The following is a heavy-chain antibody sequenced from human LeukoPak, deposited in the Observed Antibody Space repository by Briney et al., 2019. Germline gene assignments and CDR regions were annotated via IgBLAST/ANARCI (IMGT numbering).Heavy chain of an antibody. CDR1: GYSISSDYY. CDR2: IYHSGST. Sequence: PSETLSLTCAVSGYSISSDYYWGWIRPPPGKGLEWIGSIYHSGSTHYSPSLKSRVTISVDTSKIRYSLKLSSVTAADTAMYYCARHARGYSSSARDYYYYMDVWGKGTTVTVSS. J-gene: IGHJ6*03. CDR3: ARHARGYSSSARDYYYYMDV. D-gene: IGHD6-19*01. V-gene: IGHV4-38-2*01.